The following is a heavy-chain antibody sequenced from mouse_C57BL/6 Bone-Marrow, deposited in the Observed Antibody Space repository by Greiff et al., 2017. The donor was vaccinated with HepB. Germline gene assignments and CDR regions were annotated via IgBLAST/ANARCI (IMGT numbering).Heavy chain of an antibody. CDR1: GFTFSSYT. CDR2: IGGGGGNT. Sequence: DVMLVESGGGLVKPGGSLKLSCAASGFTFSSYTMSWVRQTPEKRLEWVATIGGGGGNTYYPDSVKGRFTISRDNAKNTLYLQMSSLRSEDTALYYCARHLYSNYWYFDVWGTGTTVTVSS. J-gene: IGHJ1*03. CDR3: ARHLYSNYWYFDV. V-gene: IGHV5-9*01. D-gene: IGHD2-5*01.